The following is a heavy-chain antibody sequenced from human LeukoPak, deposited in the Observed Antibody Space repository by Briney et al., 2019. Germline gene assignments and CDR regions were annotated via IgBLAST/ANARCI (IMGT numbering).Heavy chain of an antibody. CDR2: ISGSGDTT. CDR1: GFTFSSYA. Sequence: GGSLRLSCAATGFTFSSYAMTWVRQAPGKGLEWVSGISGSGDTTYYADSVKGRFTISRDNSKNTLYLQMNSLRAEDTAIYYCAKDRIAAAGTVDYWGQGTLVTVSS. V-gene: IGHV3-23*01. D-gene: IGHD6-13*01. CDR3: AKDRIAAAGTVDY. J-gene: IGHJ4*02.